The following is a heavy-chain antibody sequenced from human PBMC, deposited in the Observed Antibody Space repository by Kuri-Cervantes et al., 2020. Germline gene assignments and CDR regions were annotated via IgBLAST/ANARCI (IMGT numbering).Heavy chain of an antibody. CDR3: ARQPTRVGATSFDY. V-gene: IGHV3-33*01. Sequence: GGSLRLSCAASGFTFSSYGMHWVRQAPGKGLEWVAVIWYDGSSKYYADSVKGRFTISRDNSKNTLYLQMNSLRAEDTAVYYCARQPTRVGATSFDYWGQGTLVTVSS. J-gene: IGHJ4*02. CDR2: IWYDGSSK. CDR1: GFTFSSYG. D-gene: IGHD1-26*01.